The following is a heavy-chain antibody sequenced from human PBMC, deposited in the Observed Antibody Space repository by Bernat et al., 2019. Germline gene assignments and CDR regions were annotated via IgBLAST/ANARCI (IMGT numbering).Heavy chain of an antibody. CDR2: ISGSGGIT. J-gene: IGHJ4*02. CDR3: ARDNSPPIVVVAATPDY. Sequence: EVQLLESGGGLVQPGGSLRLSCAASGFTFSSYAMSWVRQAPGKGLEWVSVISGSGGITYYADSVKGRFTISRDNSENTLYLQMNSLRAEDTAVYYCARDNSPPIVVVAATPDYWGQGTLVTVSS. D-gene: IGHD2-15*01. CDR1: GFTFSSYA. V-gene: IGHV3-23*01.